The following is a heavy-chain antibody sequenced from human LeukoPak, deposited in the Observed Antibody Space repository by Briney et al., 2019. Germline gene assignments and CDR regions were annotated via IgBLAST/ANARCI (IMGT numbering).Heavy chain of an antibody. D-gene: IGHD6-13*01. V-gene: IGHV3-7*01. CDR1: GFTVSSNY. CDR2: IKQDGSEK. Sequence: GGSLRLSCAASGFTVSSNYMSWVRQAPGKGLEWVANIKQDGSEKYYVDSVKGRFTISRDNAKNSLYLQMNSLRAEDTAVYYCARGLIAAANTGGYYYYYGMDVWGQGTTVTVSS. J-gene: IGHJ6*02. CDR3: ARGLIAAANTGGYYYYYGMDV.